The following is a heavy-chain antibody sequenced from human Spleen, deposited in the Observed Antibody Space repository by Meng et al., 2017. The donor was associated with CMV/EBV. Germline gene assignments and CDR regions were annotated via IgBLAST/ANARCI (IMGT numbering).Heavy chain of an antibody. CDR2: INHSGST. CDR1: GYFSGYY. CDR3: AGSNAIFGVIPRGWFDP. Sequence: GYFSGYYWSWIRRPPGKGLEWMGEINHSGSTNYKPSLKSRVTISVDTSKNQFSLKLTSVTAADTAVYYCAGSNAIFGVIPRGWFDPWGQGTLVTVSS. J-gene: IGHJ5*02. D-gene: IGHD3-3*01. V-gene: IGHV4-34*01.